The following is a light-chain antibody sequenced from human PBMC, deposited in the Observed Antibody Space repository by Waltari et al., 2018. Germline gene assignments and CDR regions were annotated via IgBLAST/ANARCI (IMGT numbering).Light chain of an antibody. CDR1: SSDVGTYTY. V-gene: IGLV2-14*01. CDR2: EVS. CDR3: SSYTGTSTPYV. Sequence: QSALTQPASVSGSPGQSITISCTGTSSDVGTYTYVSWYQQHPGKAPKLMIYEVSNRPSGVSDRFSGSKSGNTASLTISGLQAEDEAAYYCSSYTGTSTPYVFGTGTTVTVL. J-gene: IGLJ1*01.